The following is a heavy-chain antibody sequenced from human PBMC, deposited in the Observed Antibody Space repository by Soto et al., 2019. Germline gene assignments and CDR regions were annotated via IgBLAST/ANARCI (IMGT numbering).Heavy chain of an antibody. D-gene: IGHD3-10*01. V-gene: IGHV3-7*05. CDR2: IEQDGGEK. CDR3: ARDINYYVSGSGF. J-gene: IGHJ4*02. Sequence: GGSLRLSCAASGFTFSSHWMSWVRQAPGKGLEWVASIEQDGGEKYYVDSVKGRFTISRDNAKTSLYLQINSLRVEDTAVYYCARDINYYVSGSGFWGQGTLVTVSS. CDR1: GFTFSSHW.